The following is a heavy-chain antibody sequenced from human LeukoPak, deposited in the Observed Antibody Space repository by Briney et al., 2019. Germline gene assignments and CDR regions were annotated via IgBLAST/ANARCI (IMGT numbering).Heavy chain of an antibody. CDR3: AKGDPVSGVY. V-gene: IGHV3-7*01. J-gene: IGHJ4*02. CDR2: INQDGSGT. D-gene: IGHD3-16*01. CDR1: AFAFSTYW. Sequence: GGSLRLSCAASAFAFSTYWMTWVRQAPGKGLEWVANINQDGSGTYYVDSVTGRFTISRDNAKSSLYLQVNSLRAEDSAVYYCAKGDPVSGVYWGRGTLVTVSS.